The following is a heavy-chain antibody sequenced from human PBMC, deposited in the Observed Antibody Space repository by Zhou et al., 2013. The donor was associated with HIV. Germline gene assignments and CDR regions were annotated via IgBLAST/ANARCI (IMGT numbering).Heavy chain of an antibody. V-gene: IGHV1-18*01. Sequence: QVHLVQSGAEIKKPGSSVKVSCKASGGTFSNNAISWVRQAPGQGLEWMGWITAYNGNTNYAQKLQGRVTMTSDTSTSTAYMELRSLRSDDTAVYYCARRVPAAMPYYYYYYMDVWGKGTTVTVSS. CDR3: ARRVPAAMPYYYYYYMDV. D-gene: IGHD2-2*01. CDR1: GGTFSNNA. CDR2: ITAYNGNT. J-gene: IGHJ6*03.